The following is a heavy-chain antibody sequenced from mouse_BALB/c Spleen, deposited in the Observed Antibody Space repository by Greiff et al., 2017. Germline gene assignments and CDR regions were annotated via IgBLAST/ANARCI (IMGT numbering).Heavy chain of an antibody. Sequence: EVQLVESGGGLVQPGGSRKLSCAASGFTFSSYAMSWVRQSPEKRLEWVAEISSGGSYTYYPDTVTGRFTISRDNAKNTLYLEMSSLRSEDTAMYYCARDRGVTKAMDYWGQGTSVTVSS. CDR2: ISSGGSYT. D-gene: IGHD3-1*01. CDR1: GFTFSSYA. J-gene: IGHJ4*01. V-gene: IGHV5-9-4*01. CDR3: ARDRGVTKAMDY.